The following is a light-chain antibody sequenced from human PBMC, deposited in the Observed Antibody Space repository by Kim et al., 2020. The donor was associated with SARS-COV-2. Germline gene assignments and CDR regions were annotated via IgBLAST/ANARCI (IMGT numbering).Light chain of an antibody. V-gene: IGKV1-8*01. Sequence: APTGDRVPITCRASQSSTNYLAWYQQKPGKAPKLLISATSTIQSGVPSRFSGSGSETDFSLTISCLRSEDFATYFCQQYYNYPITFGQGTRLEIK. CDR3: QQYYNYPIT. CDR1: QSSTNY. CDR2: ATS. J-gene: IGKJ5*01.